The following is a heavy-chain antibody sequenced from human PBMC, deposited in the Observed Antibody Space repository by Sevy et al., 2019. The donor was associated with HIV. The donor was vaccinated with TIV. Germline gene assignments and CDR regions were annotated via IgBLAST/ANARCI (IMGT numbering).Heavy chain of an antibody. V-gene: IGHV3-7*01. J-gene: IGHJ4*02. D-gene: IGHD1-1*01. Sequence: GGSLRLSCTPSGFTFSTYWMNWLRQAPGKGLEWVANMNQDGSTKVYVDSVRGRFTISRDNAKNSLYLQMDSLRAEDTAVYYCARDSSRNDAHYWGQGTVVTVSS. CDR1: GFTFSTYW. CDR3: ARDSSRNDAHY. CDR2: MNQDGSTK.